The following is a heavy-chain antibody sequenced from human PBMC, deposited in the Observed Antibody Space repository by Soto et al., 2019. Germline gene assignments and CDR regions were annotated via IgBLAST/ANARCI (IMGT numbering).Heavy chain of an antibody. CDR3: ARGRRLTIFGVVIRSPLFDY. CDR1: GGSFSGYY. J-gene: IGHJ4*02. CDR2: INHSGST. D-gene: IGHD3-3*01. V-gene: IGHV4-34*01. Sequence: SETLSLTCAVYGGSFSGYYWSWIRQPPGKGLEWIGEINHSGSTNYNPSLKSRVTISVDTSKNHFSLKLSSVTAADTAVYYCARGRRLTIFGVVIRSPLFDYWGQGTLVTVSS.